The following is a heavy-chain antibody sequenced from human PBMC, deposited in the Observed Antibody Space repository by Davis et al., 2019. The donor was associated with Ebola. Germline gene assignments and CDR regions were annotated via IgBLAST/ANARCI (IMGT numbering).Heavy chain of an antibody. V-gene: IGHV1-69*05. J-gene: IGHJ4*02. CDR2: IIPIFGTA. Sequence: AASVKVSCKASGGTFSSYAISWVRQAPGQGLEWMGGIIPIFGTANYAQKFQGRVTMTRDTSTSTVYMELSSLRSEDTAVYYCARNGGKAARPGGSFDYWGQGTLVTVSS. CDR1: GGTFSSYA. D-gene: IGHD6-6*01. CDR3: ARNGGKAARPGGSFDY.